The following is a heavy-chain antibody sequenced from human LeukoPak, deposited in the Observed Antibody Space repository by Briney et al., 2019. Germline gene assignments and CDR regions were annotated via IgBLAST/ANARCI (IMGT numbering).Heavy chain of an antibody. CDR1: GFTFSSYS. Sequence: GGSLRLSCAASGFTFSSYSMNWVRQAPGKGLEWVSSISSSSSYIYYADSVKGRFTISRDNAKNSLYLQMNSLRAEDTAVYYCARDPPYGGNSGGYWGQGTLVTVSS. V-gene: IGHV3-21*04. CDR2: ISSSSSYI. D-gene: IGHD4-23*01. J-gene: IGHJ4*02. CDR3: ARDPPYGGNSGGY.